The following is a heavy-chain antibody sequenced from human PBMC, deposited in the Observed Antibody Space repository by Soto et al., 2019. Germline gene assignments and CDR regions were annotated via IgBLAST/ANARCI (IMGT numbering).Heavy chain of an antibody. Sequence: GGSLRFSCAASGFTVSSNYMSWVRQAPGKGLEWVSVIYSGGSTYYADSVKGRFTISRDNSKNTLYLQMNSLRAEDTAVYYCARGYCSGGSCYSKYYYYYYMDVWGKGTTVTVSS. V-gene: IGHV3-66*01. CDR3: ARGYCSGGSCYSKYYYYYYMDV. CDR1: GFTVSSNY. CDR2: IYSGGST. D-gene: IGHD2-15*01. J-gene: IGHJ6*03.